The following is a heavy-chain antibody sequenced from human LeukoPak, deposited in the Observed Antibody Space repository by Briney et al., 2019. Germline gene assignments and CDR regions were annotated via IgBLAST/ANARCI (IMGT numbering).Heavy chain of an antibody. J-gene: IGHJ4*02. V-gene: IGHV3-48*01. CDR2: ISSSSTI. CDR3: AIPLDSYGYNPFDY. D-gene: IGHD5-18*01. Sequence: GGSLRLSCAASGFTFSSYSMNWVRQAPGKGLEWVSYISSSSTIYYADSVKGRFTISRDNAKNSLYLQMNSLRAEDTAVYYCAIPLDSYGYNPFDYWGQGTLVTVSS. CDR1: GFTFSSYS.